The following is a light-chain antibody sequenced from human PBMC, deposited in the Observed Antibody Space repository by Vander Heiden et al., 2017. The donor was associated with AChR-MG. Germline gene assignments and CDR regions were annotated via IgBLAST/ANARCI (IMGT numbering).Light chain of an antibody. CDR2: DAS. V-gene: IGKV1-39*01. CDR1: RPISTY. CDR3: QQGVSASVT. Sequence: DIQMTQSPSSLSASVGDRVTITCRASRPISTYLHWYQQKPGQAPKLLIYDASSLHSGVPPRFNGSGSGRDFTFTIYRLQREDSATYFCQQGVSASVTFGQGTKVEI. J-gene: IGKJ1*01.